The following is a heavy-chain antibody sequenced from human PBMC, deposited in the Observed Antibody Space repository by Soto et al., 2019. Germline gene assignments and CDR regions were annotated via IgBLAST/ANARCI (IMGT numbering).Heavy chain of an antibody. CDR1: GGSISSYY. V-gene: IGHV4-59*01. J-gene: IGHJ4*02. Sequence: PSETLSLTCIVSGGSISSYYWSWIRQPPGKGLEWIGHIYYSGSTNYNPSLKSRVTISVDTSKNQFSLKLSSVTAADTAVYYCARVVNRDYGFDYWGQGTLVTVSS. CDR3: ARVVNRDYGFDY. CDR2: IYYSGST. D-gene: IGHD4-17*01.